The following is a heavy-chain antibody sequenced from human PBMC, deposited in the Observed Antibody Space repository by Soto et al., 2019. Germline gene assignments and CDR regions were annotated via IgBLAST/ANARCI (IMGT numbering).Heavy chain of an antibody. CDR1: GGSIGSRDYY. D-gene: IGHD3-10*01. V-gene: IGHV4-31*02. CDR3: ARDKGGAALKGSGMDV. J-gene: IGHJ6*02. Sequence: QVQVQESGPGLVKPSQTLSLKCSVSGGSIGSRDYYWSWIRQHPEKGLEWLGSIYSNGNTDYNPSLRGRPTMSLDTSMNEFSLKLTSVTAADTAVYYCARDKGGAALKGSGMDVWGQGTTVTVS. CDR2: IYSNGNT.